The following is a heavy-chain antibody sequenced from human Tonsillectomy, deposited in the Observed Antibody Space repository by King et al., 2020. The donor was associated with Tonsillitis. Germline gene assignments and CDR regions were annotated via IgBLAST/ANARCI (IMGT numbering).Heavy chain of an antibody. CDR1: GYTFTNYG. CDR2: ISTYNGNT. Sequence: QLVQSGAEVKKPGASVKVSCKASGYTFTNYGISWVRQAPGQGLEWMGWISTYNGNTNYAQKLQGRVTMTTDTSTSTAYMELRSLRSDDTAVYYCARDSHDYGDFLGFDYWGQGTLVTVSS. CDR3: ARDSHDYGDFLGFDY. D-gene: IGHD4-17*01. J-gene: IGHJ4*02. V-gene: IGHV1-18*04.